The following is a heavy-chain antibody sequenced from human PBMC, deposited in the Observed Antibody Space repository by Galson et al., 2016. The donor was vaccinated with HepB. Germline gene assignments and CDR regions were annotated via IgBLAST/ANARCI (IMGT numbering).Heavy chain of an antibody. CDR1: GYSFTSYS. V-gene: IGHV5-51*01. D-gene: IGHD3-22*01. CDR3: ARQDYSDRSGYFSEGGFDF. CDR2: IYPGDSAT. Sequence: QSGAEVKKPGESLKISCKGSGYSFTSYSIGWVRQMPGKGLEWMGIIYPGDSATRYSPSFQGQVTISADKSISTAYLQWSSLKASDTAIYYCARQDYSDRSGYFSEGGFDFWGQGTLVTVSS. J-gene: IGHJ4*02.